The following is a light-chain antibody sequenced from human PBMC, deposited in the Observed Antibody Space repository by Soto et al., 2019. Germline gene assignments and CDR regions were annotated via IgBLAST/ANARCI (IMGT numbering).Light chain of an antibody. V-gene: IGLV2-14*01. CDR1: TNDVGGYNY. CDR2: EVT. CDR3: NSYTSSTSLPYV. J-gene: IGLJ1*01. Sequence: HSALTQPASVSGSPGQSITISCTGTTNDVGGYNYVSWYQQHPGKAPKLLIFEVTSRPSGVSHRFSGSKSGNTASLTISALQAEDEADYFCNSYTSSTSLPYVFGTGTKLTVL.